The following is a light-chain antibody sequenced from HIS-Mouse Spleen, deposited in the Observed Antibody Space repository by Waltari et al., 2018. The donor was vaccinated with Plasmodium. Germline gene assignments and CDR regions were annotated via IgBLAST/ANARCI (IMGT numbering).Light chain of an antibody. J-gene: IGLJ1*01. Sequence: QSALTQLASVSGPPDPSITLSCTGTSSDVGSYHLVSWYQRHPGKAPKLMIYAGSKRSSGVSNRFSGSKSGNTASLTISGLQAEDEADYYCCSYAGSSTYVFGTGTKVTVL. V-gene: IGLV2-23*01. CDR3: CSYAGSSTYV. CDR1: SSDVGSYHL. CDR2: AGS.